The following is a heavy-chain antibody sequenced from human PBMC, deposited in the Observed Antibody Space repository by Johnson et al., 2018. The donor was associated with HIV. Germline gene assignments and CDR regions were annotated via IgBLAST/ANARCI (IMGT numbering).Heavy chain of an antibody. Sequence: QMLLVESGGGVVQPGRYLRLSCAASGFTFSSYAMHWVRQAPGKGLEWVAVISYDGSNKYYADSVKGRFTISRDNSKNTLYLQMNSLRAEDTAVYYCARSMTTVTVAFDIWGQGTMVTVSS. J-gene: IGHJ3*02. CDR3: ARSMTTVTVAFDI. CDR2: ISYDGSNK. D-gene: IGHD4-17*01. V-gene: IGHV3-30-3*01. CDR1: GFTFSSYA.